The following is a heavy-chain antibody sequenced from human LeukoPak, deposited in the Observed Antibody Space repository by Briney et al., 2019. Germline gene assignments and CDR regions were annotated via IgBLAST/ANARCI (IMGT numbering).Heavy chain of an antibody. J-gene: IGHJ4*02. CDR1: GFTFSSYS. V-gene: IGHV3-21*01. D-gene: IGHD3-22*01. Sequence: GGSLRLSCAASGFTFSSYSMNWVRQAPGKGLEWVSSISSSSSYIYYADSVKGRFTISRDNAKNSLYLQMNSLRAEDTAVYYCARGDDSGYYDYFDYWGQGALVTVSS. CDR2: ISSSSSYI. CDR3: ARGDDSGYYDYFDY.